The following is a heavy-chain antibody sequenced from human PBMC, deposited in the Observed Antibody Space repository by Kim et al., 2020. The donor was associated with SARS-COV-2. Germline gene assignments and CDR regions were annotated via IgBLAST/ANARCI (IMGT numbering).Heavy chain of an antibody. V-gene: IGHV3-30-3*01. CDR2: ISYDGSNK. CDR1: GFTFSSYA. Sequence: GGSLRLSCAASGFTFSSYAMHWVRQAPGKGLEWVAVISYDGSNKYYADSVKGRFTISRDNSKNTLYLQMNSLRAEDTAVYYCARGPYSSSWYPIDVWGQGTTGTVSS. D-gene: IGHD6-13*01. CDR3: ARGPYSSSWYPIDV. J-gene: IGHJ6*02.